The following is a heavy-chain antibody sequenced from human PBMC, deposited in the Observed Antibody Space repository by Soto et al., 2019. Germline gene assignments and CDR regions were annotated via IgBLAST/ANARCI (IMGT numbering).Heavy chain of an antibody. CDR2: ISSSSSTI. Sequence: PGGSLRLSCAASGFTFSSYSMNWVRQAPGKGLEWVSYISSSSSTIYYADSVKGRFTISRDNAKNSLYLQMNSLRAEDTAVYYCATPTYYYDSSGPPVYWGQGALVTVSS. CDR1: GFTFSSYS. J-gene: IGHJ4*02. V-gene: IGHV3-48*01. CDR3: ATPTYYYDSSGPPVY. D-gene: IGHD3-22*01.